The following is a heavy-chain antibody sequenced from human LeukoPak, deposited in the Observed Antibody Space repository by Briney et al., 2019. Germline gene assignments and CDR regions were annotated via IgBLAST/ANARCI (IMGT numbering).Heavy chain of an antibody. Sequence: GGSLRLSCAASGFTFSSYWMSWVRQAPGKGLEWVASIKQDGSEKYYVDSVKGRFTISRDNAKNSLYLQMNSLRAEDTALYYCARTPGEGWFDPWGQGTLVTVSS. CDR3: ARTPGEGWFDP. CDR1: GFTFSSYW. J-gene: IGHJ5*02. V-gene: IGHV3-7*01. D-gene: IGHD4-17*01. CDR2: IKQDGSEK.